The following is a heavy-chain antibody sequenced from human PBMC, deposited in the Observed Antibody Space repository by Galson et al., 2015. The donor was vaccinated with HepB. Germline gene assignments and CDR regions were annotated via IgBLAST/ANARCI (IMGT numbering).Heavy chain of an antibody. CDR3: VRLISVTGPSRRIFYYGMDV. D-gene: IGHD1-14*01. CDR1: GFTFSRYT. CDR2: ISNDGSNQ. J-gene: IGHJ6*02. V-gene: IGHV3-30-3*01. Sequence: SLRLSCATSGFTFSRYTMHWVRQAPGKGLEWVAAISNDGSNQYYTDSVKGRFTFSRDNSRNTVYLQMNSLRPEDTAVYYCVRLISVTGPSRRIFYYGMDVWGPGTTVTVSS.